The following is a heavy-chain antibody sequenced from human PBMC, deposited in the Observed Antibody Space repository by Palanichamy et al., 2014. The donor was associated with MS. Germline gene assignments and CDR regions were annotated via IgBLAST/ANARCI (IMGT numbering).Heavy chain of an antibody. J-gene: IGHJ3*01. CDR1: GFTFSSYS. CDR2: ISSSYGTI. CDR3: ARRGASSALAFDV. D-gene: IGHD3-10*01. V-gene: IGHV3-48*01. Sequence: EVQLVESGGGLVQPGGSLRLFCAASGFTFSSYSMNWVRQAPGKGLEWVSYISSSYGTIYYADSVKGRFTISRDNAKNSLYLQMNSLRAEDTAVYYCARRGASSALAFDVWGQGTMVTISS.